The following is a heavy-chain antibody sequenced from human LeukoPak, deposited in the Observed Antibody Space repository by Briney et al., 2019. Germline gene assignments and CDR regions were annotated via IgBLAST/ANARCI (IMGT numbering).Heavy chain of an antibody. CDR2: IIPIFGTA. J-gene: IGHJ4*02. CDR1: GGTFSSYA. V-gene: IGHV1-69*13. CDR3: ARTLVPAASAHRLRLWGSFDY. D-gene: IGHD2-2*01. Sequence: ASVKVSCKASGGTFSSYAISWVRQAPGQGLEWMGGIIPIFGTANYAQKFQGRVTITADESTSTAYMELSSLRSEDTAVYYCARTLVPAASAHRLRLWGSFDYWGQGTLVAVSS.